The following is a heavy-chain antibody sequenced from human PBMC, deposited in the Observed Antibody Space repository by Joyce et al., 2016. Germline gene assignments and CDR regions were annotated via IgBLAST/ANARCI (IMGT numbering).Heavy chain of an antibody. CDR1: GFSFSASA. Sequence: EVKLVQSGGGLVQPGGSLKLSCVASGFSFSASAVHSLRQASGKGLEWVGRIRSRGNAYETTSAASVKGRFTFSRDDSENTAFLQMNSLKTEDTAVYYFTMYPVETAIPYWGQGILVTVSS. CDR3: TMYPVETAIPY. J-gene: IGHJ4*02. CDR2: IRSRGNAYET. D-gene: IGHD5-24*01. V-gene: IGHV3-73*02.